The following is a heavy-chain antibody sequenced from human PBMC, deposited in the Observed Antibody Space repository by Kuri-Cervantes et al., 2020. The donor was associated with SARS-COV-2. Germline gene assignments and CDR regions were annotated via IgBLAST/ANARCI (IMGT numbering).Heavy chain of an antibody. J-gene: IGHJ3*02. CDR3: ASIFGVVTEIDAFDI. CDR1: GFIFSDYY. CDR2: ISSSSSYI. D-gene: IGHD3-3*02. Sequence: GESLKISCTASGFIFSDYYMTWIRQAPGKGLEWVSSISSSSSYIYYADSVKGRFTISRDNAKNSLYLQMNSLRAEDTAVYYCASIFGVVTEIDAFDIWGQGTMVTVSS. V-gene: IGHV3-11*06.